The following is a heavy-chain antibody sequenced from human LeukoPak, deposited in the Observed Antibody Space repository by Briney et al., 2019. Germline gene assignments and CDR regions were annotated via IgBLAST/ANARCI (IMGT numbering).Heavy chain of an antibody. CDR2: IIQDGSQK. J-gene: IGHJ4*02. D-gene: IGHD4-17*01. CDR1: GFTFSTYW. CDR3: ARDKSYGDSEDY. V-gene: IGHV3-7*05. Sequence: GGSLRLSCTASGFTFSTYWMSWVRQAPGKGLEWVANIIQDGSQKYYVDSVKGRFTISRDNAKNSLYLQVNSLRAEDTAVYYCARDKSYGDSEDYWGQGTLVTVSS.